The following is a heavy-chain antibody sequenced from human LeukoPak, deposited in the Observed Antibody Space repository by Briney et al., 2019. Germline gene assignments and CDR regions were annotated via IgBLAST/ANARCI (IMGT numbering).Heavy chain of an antibody. CDR1: GGSISSSNW. Sequence: SGTLSLTCAVSGGSISSSNWWSWVRQPPGKGLEWIGEINHSGSTNYNPSLKSRVTISVDTSKNQFSLKLSSVTAADTAVYYCARPSYSSSWSHFDYWGQGTLVTVSS. D-gene: IGHD6-13*01. CDR2: INHSGST. V-gene: IGHV4-4*02. J-gene: IGHJ4*02. CDR3: ARPSYSSSWSHFDY.